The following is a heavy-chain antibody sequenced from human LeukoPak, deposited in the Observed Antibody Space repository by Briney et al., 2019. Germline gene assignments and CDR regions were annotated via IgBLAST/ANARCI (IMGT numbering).Heavy chain of an antibody. D-gene: IGHD4-17*01. J-gene: IGHJ4*02. Sequence: GGSLRLSCAASGFTFSSYWMHWVRQAPGKGLVWVSRINSDGSSTSYADSVKGRFTISRDNAKNSLYLQMNSLRAEDTAVYYCAREAFYGDYRAALDYWGQGTLVTVSS. CDR3: AREAFYGDYRAALDY. CDR1: GFTFSSYW. V-gene: IGHV3-74*01. CDR2: INSDGSST.